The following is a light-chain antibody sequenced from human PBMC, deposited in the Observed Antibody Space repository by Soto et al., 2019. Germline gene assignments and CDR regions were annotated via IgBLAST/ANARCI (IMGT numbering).Light chain of an antibody. Sequence: EIVMTQSQATLSVSPGEGATLSCRASQSVSSNLAWYQQKPGQAPRLLIYAASTRATGIPARFTGSGSGTEFTLTISSLQSDDFGVYYCQQYSSWPLTVGGGTKVEIK. CDR3: QQYSSWPLT. V-gene: IGKV3-15*01. CDR1: QSVSSN. J-gene: IGKJ4*01. CDR2: AAS.